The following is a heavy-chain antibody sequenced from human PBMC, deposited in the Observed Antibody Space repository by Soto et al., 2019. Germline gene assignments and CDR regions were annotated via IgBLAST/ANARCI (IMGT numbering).Heavy chain of an antibody. J-gene: IGHJ1*01. CDR2: ISGGGSTT. D-gene: IGHD6-13*01. V-gene: IGHV3-23*01. CDR3: ARDQAAGGTISRYFQD. Sequence: EVQLLESGGGLVQPEGSLRLSCEASGFTFSIYAMSWVRQAAGKRLEWVSGISGGGSTTYYADSVKGRFTISRDNSKNTLYLQVNSLRAEDSAVYYCARDQAAGGTISRYFQDWGQGTLVTVSS. CDR1: GFTFSIYA.